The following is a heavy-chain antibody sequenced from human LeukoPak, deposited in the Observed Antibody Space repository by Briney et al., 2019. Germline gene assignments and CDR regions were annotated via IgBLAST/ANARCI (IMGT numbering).Heavy chain of an antibody. Sequence: ASVKVSCKASGYTFTGYYMHWVRQAPGQGLDSMGWINPNSGGTNYAQKFQGRVTMTRDTSISTAYMELSRLRSDDTAVYYCARTGHSYGGPDFDYWGQGTLVTVSS. V-gene: IGHV1-2*02. J-gene: IGHJ4*02. CDR1: GYTFTGYY. CDR3: ARTGHSYGGPDFDY. D-gene: IGHD5-18*01. CDR2: INPNSGGT.